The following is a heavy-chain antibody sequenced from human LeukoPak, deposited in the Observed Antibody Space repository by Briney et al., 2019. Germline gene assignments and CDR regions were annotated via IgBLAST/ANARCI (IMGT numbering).Heavy chain of an antibody. V-gene: IGHV3-66*01. D-gene: IGHD6-19*01. CDR2: IYTVGTT. CDR3: ARRDSSGWYFDY. J-gene: IGHJ4*02. CDR1: GFTVSSYY. Sequence: PGGSLRLSCAASGFTVSSYYMSWVRQAPGEGLEWVPAIYTVGTTYYADSVKGRFTVSRDNSKNTLYLQMSSLRVEDTAVYYCARRDSSGWYFDYWGQGTLVTVSS.